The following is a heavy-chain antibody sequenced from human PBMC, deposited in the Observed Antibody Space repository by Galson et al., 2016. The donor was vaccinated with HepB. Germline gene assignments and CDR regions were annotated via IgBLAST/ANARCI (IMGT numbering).Heavy chain of an antibody. Sequence: SLRLSCAASGFIFDDYAMHWVRQGPGRDLEWVSLISGDGHSTYYADSVKGRFIISRDNSKNSLYLQMNSLRTEDTALYYCAKDFKDSSSWYSWFDPWGQGTLVTVSS. V-gene: IGHV3-43*02. CDR2: ISGDGHST. CDR3: AKDFKDSSSWYSWFDP. J-gene: IGHJ5*02. CDR1: GFIFDDYA. D-gene: IGHD6-13*01.